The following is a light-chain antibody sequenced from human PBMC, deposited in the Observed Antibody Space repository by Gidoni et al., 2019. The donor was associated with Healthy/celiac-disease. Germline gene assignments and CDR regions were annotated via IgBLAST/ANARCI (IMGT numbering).Light chain of an antibody. Sequence: QSVLTQLPSASGTPGPRVTISCSGSSSNIGSNTVNWYQQLPGTAPKLLIYSNNQRPSGVPDRFSGSKSGTSASLAIRGLQSEEEADYYCAAWDDSLNGRYVFGTGTKVTVL. CDR3: AAWDDSLNGRYV. CDR1: SSNIGSNT. V-gene: IGLV1-44*01. J-gene: IGLJ1*01. CDR2: SNN.